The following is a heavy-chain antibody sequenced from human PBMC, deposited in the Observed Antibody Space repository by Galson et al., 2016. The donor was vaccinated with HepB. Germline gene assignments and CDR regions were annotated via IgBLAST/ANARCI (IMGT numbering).Heavy chain of an antibody. V-gene: IGHV3-72*01. CDR3: ARGLNGLDV. CDR2: ATNKASGYIT. CDR1: GFTFSSHW. Sequence: SLRLSCAASGFTFSSHWMHWVRQVPGKGLEWVARATNKASGYITQYGTSARDRFIISRDESESSLSLQMNSLKIEDSAVYYCARGLNGLDVWGRGTAVTVSS. J-gene: IGHJ6*02.